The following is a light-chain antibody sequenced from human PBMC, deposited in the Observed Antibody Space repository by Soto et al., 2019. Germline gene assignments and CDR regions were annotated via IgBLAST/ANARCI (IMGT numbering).Light chain of an antibody. CDR2: ETS. V-gene: IGKV3-11*01. CDR1: ERFSSY. J-gene: IGKJ5*01. CDR3: QQRWRWPSNT. Sequence: EIVLTQSPATLSLSPGERATLSCRAMERFSSYLACYQQKPGLPPRLLIYETSNRVIGLPARFSGSGSGTDFTLTISSLEPEDSGVYYCQQRWRWPSNTFGQGTRLEIK.